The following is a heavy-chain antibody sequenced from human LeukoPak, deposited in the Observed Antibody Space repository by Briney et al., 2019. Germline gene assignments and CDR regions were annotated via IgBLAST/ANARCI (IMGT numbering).Heavy chain of an antibody. CDR3: ARVDSSGYYYDH. V-gene: IGHV4-34*01. D-gene: IGHD3-22*01. Sequence: PSETLPLTCAVYGGSFSGYYWSWIRQPPGKGLEWIGEINHSGSTNYNPSLKSRVTISVDTSKNQFSLKLSSVTAADTAVYYCARVDSSGYYYDHWGQGTLVTVSS. CDR2: INHSGST. CDR1: GGSFSGYY. J-gene: IGHJ5*02.